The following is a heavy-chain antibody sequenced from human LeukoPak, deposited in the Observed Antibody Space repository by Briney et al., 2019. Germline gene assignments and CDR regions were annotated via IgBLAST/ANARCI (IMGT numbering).Heavy chain of an antibody. CDR2: IRQDESER. D-gene: IGHD3-10*01. V-gene: IGHV3-7*01. CDR3: ARLSAYYYGSYFNYYMDV. CDR1: GFSFSSYW. J-gene: IGHJ6*03. Sequence: PGGSLRLSCEGSGFSFSSYWMTWVRQLPGKGPEWVANIRQDESERYFADSVKGRFTISRDNAKKSVYLHMSSLRAEDTALYYCARLSAYYYGSYFNYYMDVWGKGTTVTVSS.